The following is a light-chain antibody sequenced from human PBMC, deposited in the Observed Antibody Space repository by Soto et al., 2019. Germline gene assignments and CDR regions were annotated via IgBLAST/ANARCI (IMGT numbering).Light chain of an antibody. CDR1: QSVSSSY. Sequence: EIVLTQSPGTLSLSPGERATLSCRASQSVSSSYLAWYQQKPGQAPRLLIYGASSRATGIPDRFSGSGSGTDFTLIISRLEPEDCAVYYCQQYDSSPRTFGQGTNVEIK. V-gene: IGKV3-20*01. CDR2: GAS. J-gene: IGKJ1*01. CDR3: QQYDSSPRT.